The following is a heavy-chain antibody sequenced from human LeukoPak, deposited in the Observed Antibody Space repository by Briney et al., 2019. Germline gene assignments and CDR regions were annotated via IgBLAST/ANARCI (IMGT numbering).Heavy chain of an antibody. D-gene: IGHD3-3*01. CDR3: ATSYDAKTAPYDL. J-gene: IGHJ5*02. CDR1: GGSMSSYC. CDR2: IYTTGSS. Sequence: SETLSLTCTVSGGSMSSYCWSWVRQPPGKGLDWIGFIYTTGSSDYNPSLRSRVTMSADTSKNQVSMELTFLTAADTAVYYCATSYDAKTAPYDLWGQGTLVTVSS. V-gene: IGHV4-4*09.